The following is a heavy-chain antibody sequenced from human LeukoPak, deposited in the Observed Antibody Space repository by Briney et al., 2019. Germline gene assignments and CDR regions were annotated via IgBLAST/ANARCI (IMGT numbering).Heavy chain of an antibody. CDR2: ISYDGSVK. Sequence: PGGSLRLSCAVSGFSFSSYGMHWVRQAPGKGLEWVSVISYDGSVKYYADSVKGRFTISRGNPKNTLYLQMNSLGAEDTAVYYCAKGRGGDYSYGSYYFDQWGQGTLVTVSS. D-gene: IGHD5-18*01. V-gene: IGHV3-30*18. CDR3: AKGRGGDYSYGSYYFDQ. CDR1: GFSFSSYG. J-gene: IGHJ4*02.